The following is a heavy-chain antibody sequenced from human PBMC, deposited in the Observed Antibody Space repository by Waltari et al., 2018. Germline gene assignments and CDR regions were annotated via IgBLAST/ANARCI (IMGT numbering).Heavy chain of an antibody. CDR2: VEPENGET. V-gene: IGHV1-69-2*01. D-gene: IGHD3-10*01. Sequence: EVQLVQSGAEVKKPGATVNITCKVSGYTFTDYYMHWVQRAPGKGLEWMGLVEPENGETIYAEKFQVRVTITADTSTDTAYFELSTLRSEDTAVYYCAIVVYYYGSGTGWGQGTLVTVSS. CDR3: AIVVYYYGSGTG. CDR1: GYTFTDYY. J-gene: IGHJ4*02.